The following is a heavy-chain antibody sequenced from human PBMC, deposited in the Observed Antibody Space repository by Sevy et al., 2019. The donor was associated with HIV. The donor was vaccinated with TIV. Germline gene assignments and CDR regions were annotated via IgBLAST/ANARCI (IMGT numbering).Heavy chain of an antibody. J-gene: IGHJ1*01. CDR3: ARARMEYSSSLEYFQH. CDR2: ISSSSSYI. V-gene: IGHV3-21*01. Sequence: GGSLRLSCAASGFTCSTYSMNWVRQAPGKGLEWVSFISSSSSYIYYADSVKGRFTISRDNAKNSLYLQMNSLTAEDTAVYYCARARMEYSSSLEYFQHWGQGTLVTVSS. CDR1: GFTCSTYS. D-gene: IGHD6-6*01.